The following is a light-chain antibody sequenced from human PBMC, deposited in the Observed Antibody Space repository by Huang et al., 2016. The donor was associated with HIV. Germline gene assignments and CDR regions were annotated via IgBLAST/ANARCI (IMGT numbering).Light chain of an antibody. CDR2: SAA. J-gene: IGKJ2*01. Sequence: DIVMTQSPLSLSVASGEPASIFCRSTQTLLRSDGPGSLDWFLQKPGHSPQLLIHSAANRASGGPDWFSGTGAGTNFTLRISRVEADDVGVYYCMQGLQTPRTFGQGTKLKIK. V-gene: IGKV2-28*01. CDR1: QTLLRSDGPGS. CDR3: MQGLQTPRT.